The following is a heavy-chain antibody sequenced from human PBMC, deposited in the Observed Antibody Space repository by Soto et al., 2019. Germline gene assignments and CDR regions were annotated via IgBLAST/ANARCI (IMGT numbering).Heavy chain of an antibody. CDR3: ARDFGSGNDY. CDR1: GGSISSYY. Sequence: PSETLSLTCTVSGGSISSYYWSWFRQPPGKGLEWIGYIYYSGSTNYNPSLKSRVTISVDTSKNQFSLKLSSVTAADTTVYYCARDFGSGNDYWGQGTLVTVSS. J-gene: IGHJ4*02. D-gene: IGHD3-10*01. V-gene: IGHV4-59*01. CDR2: IYYSGST.